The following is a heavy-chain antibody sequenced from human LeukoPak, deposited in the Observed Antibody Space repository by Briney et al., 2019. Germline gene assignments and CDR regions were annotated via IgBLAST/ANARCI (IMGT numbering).Heavy chain of an antibody. CDR1: GFTFSSYA. D-gene: IGHD5-24*01. CDR2: ISGSGGST. Sequence: GGSLRLSCAASGFTFSSYAMSWVRQAPGKGLECVSSISGSGGSTYYADSVKGRFTISRDNSKNTLYQQMNSLRAEDTAVYYCAKAPRNYRSGYYYYYGMDVWGQGTTVTVSS. CDR3: AKAPRNYRSGYYYYYGMDV. J-gene: IGHJ6*02. V-gene: IGHV3-23*01.